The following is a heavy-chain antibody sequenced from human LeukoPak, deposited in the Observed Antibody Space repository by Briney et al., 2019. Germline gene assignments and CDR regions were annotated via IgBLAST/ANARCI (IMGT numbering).Heavy chain of an antibody. CDR1: GYSFTSYW. CDR2: IYPGDSDT. Sequence: GESLKTSCKGSGYSFTSYWIGWVRQMPGKGLEWMGIIYPGDSDTRYSPSFQGQVTISADKSISTAYLQWSSLKASDTAMYYCARHSYDSSGYYPIDYWGQGTLVTASS. J-gene: IGHJ4*02. V-gene: IGHV5-51*01. D-gene: IGHD3-22*01. CDR3: ARHSYDSSGYYPIDY.